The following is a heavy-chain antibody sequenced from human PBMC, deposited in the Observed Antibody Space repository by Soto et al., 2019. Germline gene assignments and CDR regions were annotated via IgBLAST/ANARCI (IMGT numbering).Heavy chain of an antibody. J-gene: IGHJ4*01. CDR2: IFHDGTA. D-gene: IGHD2-8*01. Sequence: SETLSLTCAVSGVSISSGNWWTWVRQTPQRGLEYIGEIFHDGTANYYPSFERRVAISVDTSKNQFSLKLTSVTAADTAIYFCARLVYDTRLNYMYFDFWGHGALVPVSP. V-gene: IGHV4-4*02. CDR3: ARLVYDTRLNYMYFDF. CDR1: GVSISSGNW.